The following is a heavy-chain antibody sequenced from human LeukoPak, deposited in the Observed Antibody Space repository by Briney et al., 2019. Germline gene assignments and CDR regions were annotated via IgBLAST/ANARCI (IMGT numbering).Heavy chain of an antibody. D-gene: IGHD3-22*01. CDR2: INWNGGST. CDR3: AREIGPRDSSFKDY. J-gene: IGHJ4*02. CDR1: GFTFDDYG. V-gene: IGHV3-20*04. Sequence: PGGSLRLSCAASGFTFDDYGMSWVRQAPGRGLEWVSGINWNGGSTGYADSVKGRFTISRDNAKNSLYLQMNSLRAEDTALYYCAREIGPRDSSFKDYWGQGTLVTVSS.